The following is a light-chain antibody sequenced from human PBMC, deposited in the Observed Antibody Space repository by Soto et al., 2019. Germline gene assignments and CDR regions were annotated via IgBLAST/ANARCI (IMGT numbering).Light chain of an antibody. CDR1: QSISSW. J-gene: IGKJ1*01. CDR2: KAS. CDR3: QQYNDNWT. Sequence: DIQMTQSPSTLSASVGDRVTITCRASQSISSWLAWYQQQPGQAPKLLIYKASTLQSGVPSRFRGRGSGTEFTLAISSLQPDDSSTYDGQQYNDNWTFGQGTKVE. V-gene: IGKV1-5*03.